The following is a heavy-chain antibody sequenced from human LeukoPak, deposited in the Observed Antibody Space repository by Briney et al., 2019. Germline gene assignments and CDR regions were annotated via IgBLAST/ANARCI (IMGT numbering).Heavy chain of an antibody. CDR1: GGSFSGYY. V-gene: IGHV4-34*01. D-gene: IGHD6-13*01. J-gene: IGHJ5*02. Sequence: SETLSLTCAVYGGSFSGYYWSWIRQPPGKGLEWIGEINHSGSTNYNPSLKSRVTISVDTSKNQFSLQLNSVTPEDTAVYYCARAARVAYSSSSTNWFDPWGQGTLVTVSS. CDR3: ARAARVAYSSSSTNWFDP. CDR2: INHSGST.